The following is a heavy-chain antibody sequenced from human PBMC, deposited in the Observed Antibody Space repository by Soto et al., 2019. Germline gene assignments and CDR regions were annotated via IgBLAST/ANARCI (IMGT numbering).Heavy chain of an antibody. J-gene: IGHJ4*02. D-gene: IGHD5-12*01. CDR2: IRQDGSEK. CDR1: GFTFSSYW. Sequence: QLVASGGGLVQPGGSLRLSCAASGFTFSSYWMSWVRQAPGKGLEWVANIRQDGSEKNYVASVKGRFTISRDNDENSLYLEMNSLRGEDTAVYYCARETVELATIGWGQGTLVIVSS. CDR3: ARETVELATIG. V-gene: IGHV3-7*01.